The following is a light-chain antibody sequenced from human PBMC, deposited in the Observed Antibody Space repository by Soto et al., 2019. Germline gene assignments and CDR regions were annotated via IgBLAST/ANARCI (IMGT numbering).Light chain of an antibody. CDR1: SSNIGSSN. J-gene: IGLJ1*01. CDR2: TNN. Sequence: QSVLTQPPSASGTPGQRVTISCSGSSSNIGSSNVNWYQQLPGTAPKLLIYTNNQRPSGVPDRFSGSKSGTSASLAITGLQAEDEADYYCQSYDSSLSASYVFGGGTKVTVL. V-gene: IGLV1-44*01. CDR3: QSYDSSLSASYV.